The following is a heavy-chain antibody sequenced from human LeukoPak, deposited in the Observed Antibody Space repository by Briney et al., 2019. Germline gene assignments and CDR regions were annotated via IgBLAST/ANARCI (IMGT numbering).Heavy chain of an antibody. CDR2: IHYSGST. CDR1: GGSISSYY. CDR3: ARQVYSSSWSYYFDY. J-gene: IGHJ4*02. Sequence: SETLSLTCTVSGGSISSYYWSWIRQPPGKGLEWIGSIHYSGSTSYNSSLKSRVTISVDTSKNQFSLKLSSVTPADTAVYYCARQVYSSSWSYYFDYWGQGTLVTVSS. V-gene: IGHV4-59*01. D-gene: IGHD6-13*01.